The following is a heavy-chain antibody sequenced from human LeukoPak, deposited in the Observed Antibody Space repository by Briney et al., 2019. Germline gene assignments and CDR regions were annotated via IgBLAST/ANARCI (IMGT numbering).Heavy chain of an antibody. V-gene: IGHV3-30*18. CDR3: AKLPQYYYDSSGYNDY. CDR1: GFTFSSYG. CDR2: ISYDGSNK. D-gene: IGHD3-22*01. J-gene: IGHJ4*02. Sequence: GGSLRLSCAASGFTFSSYGMHWVRQAPGKGLEWVAVISYDGSNKYYADSVKGRFTISRDNSKNTLYLQMNSLRAEDTAVYYCAKLPQYYYDSSGYNDYWGQGTLVTVSS.